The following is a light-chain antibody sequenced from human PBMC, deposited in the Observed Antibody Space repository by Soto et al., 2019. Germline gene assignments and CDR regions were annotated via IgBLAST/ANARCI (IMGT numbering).Light chain of an antibody. V-gene: IGKV1-39*01. CDR1: QSISSY. Sequence: DIHLAQSPSSLSASIGDGVTITYRASQSISSYLNWYQQKPGKAPKLLIYGASSLQSGVPSRFSGSGSGPDFTLTISSLQPEDFATYYCQQSYSSPPTFGQGTKVDIK. J-gene: IGKJ1*01. CDR2: GAS. CDR3: QQSYSSPPT.